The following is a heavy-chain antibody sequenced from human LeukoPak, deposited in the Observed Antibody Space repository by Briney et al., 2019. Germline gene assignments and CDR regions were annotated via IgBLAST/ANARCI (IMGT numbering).Heavy chain of an antibody. CDR1: GYTFTGYY. CDR3: ARDWADTIFGVVEDY. V-gene: IGHV1-2*02. D-gene: IGHD3-3*01. Sequence: GASVKVSCKASGYTFTGYYMHWVRQAPGQGLEWMGWINPNSGGTNYAQKFQGRVTMTRDTSISTAYMELSRLRSDDTAVYYCARDWADTIFGVVEDYWGQGTLVTVSS. J-gene: IGHJ4*02. CDR2: INPNSGGT.